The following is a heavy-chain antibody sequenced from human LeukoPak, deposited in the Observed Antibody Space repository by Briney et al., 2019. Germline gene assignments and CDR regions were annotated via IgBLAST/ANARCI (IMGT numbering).Heavy chain of an antibody. J-gene: IGHJ4*02. Sequence: GGSLRLSCAASGFTFSSYAMSWVRQATGKGLEWVSAISGSGGSTYYADSVKGRFTISRDNAKDSLYLQMNGLRTEDTAVYYCARHPPATFDYWGQGTLVTVSS. CDR3: ARHPPATFDY. V-gene: IGHV3-23*01. CDR2: ISGSGGST. CDR1: GFTFSSYA.